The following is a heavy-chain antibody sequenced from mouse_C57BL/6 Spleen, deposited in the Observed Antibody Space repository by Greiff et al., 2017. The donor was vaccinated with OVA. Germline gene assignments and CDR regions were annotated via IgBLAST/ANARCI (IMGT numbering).Heavy chain of an antibody. Sequence: EVKLQESGGGLVKPGGSLKLSCAASGFTFSSYAMSWVRQTPEKRLEWVATISDGGSYTYYPDNVKGRFTISRDNAKNNLYLQMSHLKSEDTAMYYCARDQNYSLDYWGQGTTLTVSS. D-gene: IGHD2-12*01. V-gene: IGHV5-4*01. CDR1: GFTFSSYA. J-gene: IGHJ2*01. CDR2: ISDGGSYT. CDR3: ARDQNYSLDY.